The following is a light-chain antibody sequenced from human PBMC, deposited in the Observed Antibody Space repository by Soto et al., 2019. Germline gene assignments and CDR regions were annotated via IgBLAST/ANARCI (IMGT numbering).Light chain of an antibody. CDR3: AVWDDSLSGRV. J-gene: IGLJ3*02. V-gene: IGLV1-47*01. CDR1: SSNIGGNY. Sequence: QPVLTQPPSASGTPGQRVTISCSGSSSNIGGNYVSWYQQFPGTAPKLLIHRNNQRPSGVPDRFAGSKSGTSASLAISGLRSEDEADYYCAVWDDSLSGRVFGGGTQLTVL. CDR2: RNN.